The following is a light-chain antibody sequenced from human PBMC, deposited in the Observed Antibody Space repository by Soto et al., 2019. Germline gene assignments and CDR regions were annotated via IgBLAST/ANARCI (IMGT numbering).Light chain of an antibody. CDR2: DVS. CDR1: SSDVGGYNY. V-gene: IGLV2-11*01. J-gene: IGLJ3*02. CDR3: CSSAGSYTSV. Sequence: QSALTQPRSVSGSPGQSVTISCTGTSSDVGGYNYVSWYQQHPGKAPKLMIYDVSKRPSGVPDRFSGSKSGNTASLTISGLQAEDEAHSYCCSSAGSYTSVFGGGTQLTVL.